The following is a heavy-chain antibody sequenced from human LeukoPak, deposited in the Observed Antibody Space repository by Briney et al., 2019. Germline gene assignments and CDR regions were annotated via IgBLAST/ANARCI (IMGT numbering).Heavy chain of an antibody. D-gene: IGHD6-13*01. V-gene: IGHV3-21*01. J-gene: IGHJ1*01. Sequence: KPGGSLRLSCAASGFTFSSYSMNWVRQAPGKGLEWVSSISSSSSYIYYADSVKGRFTISGDNAKNSLYLQMNSLRAEDTAVYYCARDNTALIAAAGPYFQHWGQGTLVTVSS. CDR3: ARDNTALIAAAGPYFQH. CDR2: ISSSSSYI. CDR1: GFTFSSYS.